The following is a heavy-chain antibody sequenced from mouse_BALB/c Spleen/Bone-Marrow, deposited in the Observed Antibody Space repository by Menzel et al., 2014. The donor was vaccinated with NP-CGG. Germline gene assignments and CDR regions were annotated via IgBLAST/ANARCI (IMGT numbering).Heavy chain of an antibody. D-gene: IGHD2-4*01. Sequence: EVQLQQSGTVLARPGASAKMSCKASGYTFTSYWMHWVKQRPGQDLEWIGAIYPGNGDTSYNQKFKGKAKLTAVTSTSTAYMELSSLTNEDSAVYYCTSDYDDYWGQGTTLTVSS. V-gene: IGHV1-5*01. CDR1: GYTFTSYW. CDR3: TSDYDDY. CDR2: IYPGNGDT. J-gene: IGHJ2*01.